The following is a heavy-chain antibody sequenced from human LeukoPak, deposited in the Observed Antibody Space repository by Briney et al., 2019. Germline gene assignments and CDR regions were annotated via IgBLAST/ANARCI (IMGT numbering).Heavy chain of an antibody. CDR1: GYTFSSYD. V-gene: IGHV1-8*01. CDR2: MNPSSGNT. Sequence: ASVTVSCKASGYTFSSYDINWVRQAPGQGLEWMGWMNPSSGNTGYAQKFQGRVTITRNTSISTAYMELSSLRSDDTAVYYCARRVLLYDILTAYSHYSSYYMDVWGRGTTVTVSS. CDR3: ARRVLLYDILTAYSHYSSYYMDV. J-gene: IGHJ6*03. D-gene: IGHD3-9*01.